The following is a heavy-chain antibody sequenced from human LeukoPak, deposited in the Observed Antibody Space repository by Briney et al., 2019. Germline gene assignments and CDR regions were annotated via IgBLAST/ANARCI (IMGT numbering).Heavy chain of an antibody. Sequence: PSETLSLTCTVSGGSISSSSYYWGWIRQPPGKGLEWLGSIYYSGSTYYNPSLKSRVTISVDTSKNQFSLKLSSVTAADTAVYYCARQYSGSYPYYFDYGGQGTLVTVSS. CDR1: GGSISSSSYY. CDR3: ARQYSGSYPYYFDY. CDR2: IYYSGST. J-gene: IGHJ4*02. D-gene: IGHD1-26*01. V-gene: IGHV4-39*01.